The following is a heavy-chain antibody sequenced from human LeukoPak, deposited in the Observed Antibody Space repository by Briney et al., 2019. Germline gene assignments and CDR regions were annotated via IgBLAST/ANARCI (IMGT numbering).Heavy chain of an antibody. Sequence: SETLSLTCAVYGGSFSGYYWSWIRQPPGKGLEWIGEINHSGSTNQNPTLKSRVTISVDKSKNQVSLKLSSVTAADTAVYYCARGGSSWYGGIDHWGQGTLVTVSS. CDR3: ARGGSSWYGGIDH. CDR2: INHSGST. V-gene: IGHV4-34*01. J-gene: IGHJ4*02. D-gene: IGHD6-13*01. CDR1: GGSFSGYY.